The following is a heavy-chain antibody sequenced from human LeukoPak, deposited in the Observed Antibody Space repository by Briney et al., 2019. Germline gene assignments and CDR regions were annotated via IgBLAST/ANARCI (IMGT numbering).Heavy chain of an antibody. CDR2: INGSGGST. Sequence: PGGSLRLSCAASGFTFSSYAMSWVRQAPGKGLEWVSAINGSGGSTYYADSVKGRFTISRDNSKNTLYLQMNSLRAEDTAVYYCAKDPNSPLYFEYWGQGTLVTVSS. V-gene: IGHV3-23*01. D-gene: IGHD4-11*01. J-gene: IGHJ4*02. CDR1: GFTFSSYA. CDR3: AKDPNSPLYFEY.